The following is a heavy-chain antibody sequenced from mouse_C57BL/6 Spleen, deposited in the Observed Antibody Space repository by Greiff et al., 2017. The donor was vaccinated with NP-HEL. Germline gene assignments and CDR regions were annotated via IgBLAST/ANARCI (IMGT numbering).Heavy chain of an antibody. CDR2: INPNNGGT. CDR3: ARSIYYYGSGGFAY. J-gene: IGHJ3*01. Sequence: EVQPQQSGPELVKPGASVKIPCKASGYTFTDYNMDWVKQSHGKSLEWIGDINPNNGGTIYNQKFKGKATLTVDKSSSTAYMELRSLTSEDTAVYYCARSIYYYGSGGFAYWGQGTLVTVSA. V-gene: IGHV1-18*01. CDR1: GYTFTDYN. D-gene: IGHD1-1*01.